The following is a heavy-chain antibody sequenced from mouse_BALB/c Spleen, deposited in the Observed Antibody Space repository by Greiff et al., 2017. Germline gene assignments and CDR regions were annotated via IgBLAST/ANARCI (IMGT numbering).Heavy chain of an antibody. J-gene: IGHJ4*01. Sequence: VMLVESGPGLVAPSQSLSITCTVSGFSLTSYGVHWVRQPPGKGLEWLGVIWAGGSTNYNSALMSRLSISKDNSKSQVFLKMNSLQTDDTAMYYCARGYGNYGYYAMDYWGQGTSVTVSS. CDR1: GFSLTSYG. CDR2: IWAGGST. D-gene: IGHD2-10*02. CDR3: ARGYGNYGYYAMDY. V-gene: IGHV2-9*02.